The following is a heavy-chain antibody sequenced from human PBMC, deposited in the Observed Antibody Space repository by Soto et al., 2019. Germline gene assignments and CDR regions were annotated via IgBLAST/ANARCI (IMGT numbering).Heavy chain of an antibody. Sequence: ETLSLTCAVYGGSFSGYYWSWIRQPPGKGLEWIGEINHSGSTNYNPSLKSRVTISVDTSKNQFSLQLSSVTAADTAVYYCARAGDTMVRGVIIMNYYGMDVWGQGTTVTVS. CDR1: GGSFSGYY. D-gene: IGHD3-10*01. CDR3: ARAGDTMVRGVIIMNYYGMDV. J-gene: IGHJ6*02. CDR2: INHSGST. V-gene: IGHV4-34*01.